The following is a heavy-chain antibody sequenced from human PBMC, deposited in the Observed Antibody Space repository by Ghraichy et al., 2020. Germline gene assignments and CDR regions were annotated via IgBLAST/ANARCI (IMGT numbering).Heavy chain of an antibody. J-gene: IGHJ3*02. CDR1: GGTLSTYG. V-gene: IGHV1-69*11. Sequence: SVKVSCKASGGTLSTYGISWVRQAPGQGLEWMGWTIPVLASGNYAQKFRGRVTITADESTSTAYMELNSLRSEDTAVYYCATTSDTPFVTGLGKDPFDIWGQGTMITVSS. D-gene: IGHD5-18*01. CDR2: TIPVLASG. CDR3: ATTSDTPFVTGLGKDPFDI.